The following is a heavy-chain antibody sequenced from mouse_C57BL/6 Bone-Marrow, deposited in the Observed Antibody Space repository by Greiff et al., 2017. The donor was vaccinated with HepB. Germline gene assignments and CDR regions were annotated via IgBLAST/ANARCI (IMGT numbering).Heavy chain of an antibody. D-gene: IGHD2-4*01. Sequence: EVKLVESGGDLVKPGGSLKLSCAASGFTFSSYGMSWVRQTPDKRLEWVATISSGGSYTYYPDSVKGRFTISRDNAKNTLYLQLSSLKSEDTAMYYCARRDYDYFDDWGHGTTLPVSS. CDR1: GFTFSSYG. V-gene: IGHV5-6*02. J-gene: IGHJ2*01. CDR3: ARRDYDYFDD. CDR2: ISSGGSYT.